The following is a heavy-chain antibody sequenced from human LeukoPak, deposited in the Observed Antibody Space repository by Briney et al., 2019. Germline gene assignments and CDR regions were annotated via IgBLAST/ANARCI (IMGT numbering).Heavy chain of an antibody. Sequence: PGGSLRLSCAASGFTFSDYYMSWIRQAPGKGLEWVSYISISSSYTNYADSVKGRFTISRDNAKNSLYLQMNSLRAEDTAVYYCASMNTVTKYFQHWGQGTLVTVSS. V-gene: IGHV3-11*06. CDR3: ASMNTVTKYFQH. D-gene: IGHD4-17*01. CDR1: GFTFSDYY. CDR2: ISISSSYT. J-gene: IGHJ1*01.